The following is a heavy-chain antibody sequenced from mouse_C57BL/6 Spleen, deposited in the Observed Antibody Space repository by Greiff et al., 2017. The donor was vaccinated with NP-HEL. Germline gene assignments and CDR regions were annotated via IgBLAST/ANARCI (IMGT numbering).Heavy chain of an antibody. J-gene: IGHJ3*01. CDR2: IDPEDGDT. V-gene: IGHV14-1*01. D-gene: IGHD1-1*01. Sequence: EVQLQQSGAELVRPGASVKLSCTASGFNIKDYYMHWVKQRPEQGLEWIGRIDPEDGDTYYAPKFQGKATMTADTSSNTAYLQLSSLTSEDTAVYYGTTPYYSGSSYRFAYWGQGTLVTVSA. CDR1: GFNIKDYY. CDR3: TTPYYSGSSYRFAY.